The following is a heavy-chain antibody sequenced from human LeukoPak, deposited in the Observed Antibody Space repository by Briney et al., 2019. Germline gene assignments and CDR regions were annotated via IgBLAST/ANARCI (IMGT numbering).Heavy chain of an antibody. CDR2: IFHSGNT. CDR3: ARETIDITIIEVVRMGDAFDI. CDR1: DYSISSGDYY. J-gene: IGHJ3*02. Sequence: SETLSLTCTVSDYSISSGDYYWGWIRQPPGKGLEWIGSIFHSGNTYYNPSLKSRVTISVDTSKNQFSLRMSSVTAADTAVYYCARETIDITIIEVVRMGDAFDIWGQGTMVAVSS. V-gene: IGHV4-38-2*02. D-gene: IGHD3-22*01.